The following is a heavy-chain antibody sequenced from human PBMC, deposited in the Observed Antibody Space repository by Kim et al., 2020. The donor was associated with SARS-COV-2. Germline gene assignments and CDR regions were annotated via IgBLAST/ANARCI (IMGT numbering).Heavy chain of an antibody. J-gene: IGHJ4*02. Sequence: GGSLRLSCAASGFTFSSYAMHWVRQAPGKGLEYVSAISSNGGSTYYADSVKGRFTISRDNSKNTLYLQMGSLRAEDMAVYYCARGGSGSYSLLDYWGQGTLVTVSS. CDR2: ISSNGGST. D-gene: IGHD1-26*01. CDR1: GFTFSSYA. V-gene: IGHV3-64*02. CDR3: ARGGSGSYSLLDY.